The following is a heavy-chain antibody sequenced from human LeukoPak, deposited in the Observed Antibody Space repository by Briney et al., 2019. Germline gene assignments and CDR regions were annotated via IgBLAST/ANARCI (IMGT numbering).Heavy chain of an antibody. Sequence: PGGSLRLSCAASGFIFTDYGMHWVRQAPGKGLEWLTFIRYDGSDKYYADSVKGRFTISRDNAKNSLYLQMNSLRAEDTAVYYCARGGGAYYYMAVWGKGTTVTVSS. V-gene: IGHV3-30*02. D-gene: IGHD3-16*01. CDR3: ARGGGAYYYMAV. CDR1: GFIFTDYG. CDR2: IRYDGSDK. J-gene: IGHJ6*03.